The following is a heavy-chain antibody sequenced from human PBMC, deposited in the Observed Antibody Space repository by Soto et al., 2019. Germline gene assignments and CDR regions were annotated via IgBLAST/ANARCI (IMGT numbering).Heavy chain of an antibody. V-gene: IGHV3-23*01. J-gene: IGHJ6*02. Sequence: RLSCAASGFTFSTFAMSWVRQAPGKGLEWVSALSGSGGSTYYADSVKGRFIISRDNSKNTLFLQMSSLRAEDTAVYYCAKGDRGFFDYYYGMDVWGQGTTVTVSS. CDR3: AKGDRGFFDYYYGMDV. D-gene: IGHD3-3*01. CDR1: GFTFSTFA. CDR2: LSGSGGST.